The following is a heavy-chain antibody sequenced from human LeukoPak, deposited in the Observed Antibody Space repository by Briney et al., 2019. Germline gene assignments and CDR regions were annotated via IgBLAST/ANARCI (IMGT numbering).Heavy chain of an antibody. CDR3: ARKGKLGDAFDI. D-gene: IGHD3-16*01. CDR1: GGSISSGSYY. CDR2: IYASGST. J-gene: IGHJ3*02. Sequence: SETLSLTCTVSGGSISSGSYYWGWIRQPAAKALEWIGRIYASGSTNYNPSLESRVTISIDTSKNQFSLKLNSVTAADTAVYYCARKGKLGDAFDIWGQGTMVGVSS. V-gene: IGHV4-61*02.